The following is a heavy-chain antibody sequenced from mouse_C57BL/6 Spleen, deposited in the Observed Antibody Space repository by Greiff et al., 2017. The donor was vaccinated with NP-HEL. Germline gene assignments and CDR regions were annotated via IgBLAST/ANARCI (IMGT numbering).Heavy chain of an antibody. Sequence: EVKLVESGPGLVKPSQSLSLTCSVTGYSITSGYYWNWIRQFPGNKLEWMGYISYDGSNNSNPSLKNRISITRDTSKNQFCLKLNSVTTEDTATDYCARAGNYPYYFDYWGQGTTLTVSS. J-gene: IGHJ2*01. V-gene: IGHV3-6*01. CDR2: ISYDGSN. CDR1: GYSITSGYY. D-gene: IGHD2-1*01. CDR3: ARAGNYPYYFDY.